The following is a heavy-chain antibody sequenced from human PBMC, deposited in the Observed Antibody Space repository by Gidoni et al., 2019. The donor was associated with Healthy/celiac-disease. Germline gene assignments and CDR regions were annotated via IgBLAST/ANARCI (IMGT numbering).Heavy chain of an antibody. CDR3: ARVDPGGDGDY. CDR1: GFTFSSYE. Sequence: EVQLVESGGGLVQPGGSLRLSCAASGFTFSSYEMNWVRQAPGKGLEWVSYISSSGSTIYYADSVKGRFTISRDNAKNSLYLQMNSLRAEDTAVYYCARVDPGGDGDYRGQGTLVTVSS. V-gene: IGHV3-48*03. J-gene: IGHJ4*02. CDR2: ISSSGSTI. D-gene: IGHD3-16*01.